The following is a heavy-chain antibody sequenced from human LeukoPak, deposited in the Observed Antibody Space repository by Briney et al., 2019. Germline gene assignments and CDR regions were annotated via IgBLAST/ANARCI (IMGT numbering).Heavy chain of an antibody. J-gene: IGHJ6*03. D-gene: IGHD1-14*01. CDR3: ANTPTVYYYYMDV. Sequence: SETLSLTCAVSGYSISSGYYWGWIRQPPGKGLEWIGSIYHSGNTYYNPSLKSRVTISVDTSKNQLSLKLSSVTAADTAMYYCANTPTVYYYYMDVWGKGTTVTVSS. CDR1: GYSISSGYY. CDR2: IYHSGNT. V-gene: IGHV4-38-2*01.